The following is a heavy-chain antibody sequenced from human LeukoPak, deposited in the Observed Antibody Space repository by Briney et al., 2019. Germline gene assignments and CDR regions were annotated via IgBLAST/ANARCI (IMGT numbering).Heavy chain of an antibody. D-gene: IGHD4-17*01. J-gene: IGHJ4*02. CDR2: IYYSGST. CDR3: ARVTAGDYEDY. Sequence: SETLSLTCTVSGGSISSGGYSWSWIRQHPGKGLEWIGYIYYSGSTYYNPSLKSRVTISVDTSKNQFSLKLSSVTAADTAVYYCARVTAGDYEDYWGQGTLVTVSS. CDR1: GGSISSGGYS. V-gene: IGHV4-31*03.